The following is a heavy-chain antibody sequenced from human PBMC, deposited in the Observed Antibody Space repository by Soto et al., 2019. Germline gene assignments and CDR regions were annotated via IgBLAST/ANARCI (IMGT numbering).Heavy chain of an antibody. D-gene: IGHD2-15*01. J-gene: IGHJ3*02. CDR3: ARPGRDCSGGSCYFLDAFDI. CDR2: IYPDDSDS. V-gene: IGHV5-51*01. CDR1: GHSFTSYW. Sequence: PGEFLKISCKGSGHSFTSYWIGWVRQMPGKGLEWMGIIYPDDSDSRYSPSFQGQVTISADKSISTAYLQWSSLKASDTAMYYCARPGRDCSGGSCYFLDAFDIWGQGTMVTVSS.